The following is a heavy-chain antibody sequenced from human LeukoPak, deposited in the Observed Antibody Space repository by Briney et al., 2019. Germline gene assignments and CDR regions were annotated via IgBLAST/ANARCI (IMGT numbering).Heavy chain of an antibody. CDR3: ARDDPYCTSSSCHSWFDP. D-gene: IGHD2-2*01. CDR1: GGSISSESYY. CDR2: VYNSGTT. J-gene: IGHJ5*02. Sequence: TSRTLSLTCTVSGGSISSESYYWSWIRQSAGKGLEWIGRVYNSGTTNYNPSLKSRVTISVDTSKNQFSLKLRSVTAADTAVYYCARDDPYCTSSSCHSWFDPWGQGTLVTVSS. V-gene: IGHV4-61*02.